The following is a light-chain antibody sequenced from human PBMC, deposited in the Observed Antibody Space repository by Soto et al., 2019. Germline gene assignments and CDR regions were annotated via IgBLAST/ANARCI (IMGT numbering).Light chain of an antibody. V-gene: IGKV1-39*01. CDR3: QQLKSHAYT. Sequence: IQMTQSASSLSASIGDRVTLTCRASQSINTLLNWYQQKPGKPPQLLIYAASSLRSGVPSRCSSSTARADFTLTISNLQHEDFATYYCQQLKSHAYTFGQGTRLEIK. J-gene: IGKJ5*01. CDR1: QSINTL. CDR2: AAS.